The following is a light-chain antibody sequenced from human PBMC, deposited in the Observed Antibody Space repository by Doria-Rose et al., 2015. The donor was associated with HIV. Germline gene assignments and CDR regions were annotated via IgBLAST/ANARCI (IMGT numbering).Light chain of an antibody. CDR2: EDN. J-gene: IGLJ2*01. CDR1: RGSIASYY. CDR3: QSYDDNDPVV. V-gene: IGLV6-57*01. Sequence: NFMLTQPHSVSESPGKTVTISCIRSRGSIASYYVQWYQQRPGSSPTTVFYEDNQRPSGVPDRFSGSIDSSTNSASLTISGLQTEDEADYYCQSYDDNDPVVFGGGTKLTVL.